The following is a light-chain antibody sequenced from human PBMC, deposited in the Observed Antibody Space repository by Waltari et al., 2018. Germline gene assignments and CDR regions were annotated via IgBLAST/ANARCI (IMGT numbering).Light chain of an antibody. Sequence: SSELTQYPAVSVALGQAVRITCQGDSLRTYYASWYQQKPGQAPVLVIYGKSNRPSGLPDRFSGSSSGNTASLTISGAQAEDEADYYCASRDSSGNHAVFGGGTKLTVL. V-gene: IGLV3-19*01. CDR1: SLRTYY. CDR3: ASRDSSGNHAV. J-gene: IGLJ2*01. CDR2: GKS.